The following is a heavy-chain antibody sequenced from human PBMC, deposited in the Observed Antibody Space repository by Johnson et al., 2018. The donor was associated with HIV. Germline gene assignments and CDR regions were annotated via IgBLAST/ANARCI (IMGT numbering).Heavy chain of an antibody. D-gene: IGHD3-22*01. CDR3: ASLTSYNASIGDYVHAFNI. V-gene: IGHV3-11*01. Sequence: QVQLVESGGGLVKPGGPLRLSCAASGFTVSDYYMSWIRQAPGKGLEWVSYISSSGSAIYHADSVKGRFTISRDNAKNSLYLQMNSLRAEDKALYSCASLTSYNASIGDYVHAFNIWGKGPMVTVS. CDR1: GFTVSDYY. J-gene: IGHJ3*02. CDR2: ISSSGSAI.